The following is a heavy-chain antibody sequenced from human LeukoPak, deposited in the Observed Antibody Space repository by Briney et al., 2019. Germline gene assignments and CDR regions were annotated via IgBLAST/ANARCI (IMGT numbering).Heavy chain of an antibody. Sequence: GASVKVSCKASGYTFTGYYMHWVRQAPGQGLEWMGWINPNSGGTNYAQKFQGRVTMTRDTSISTAYMELSRLRSDDTAVYYCARDEGYSNLPTLPNSDYWGQGTLVTVSS. J-gene: IGHJ4*02. CDR1: GYTFTGYY. CDR3: ARDEGYSNLPTLPNSDY. D-gene: IGHD4-11*01. V-gene: IGHV1-2*02. CDR2: INPNSGGT.